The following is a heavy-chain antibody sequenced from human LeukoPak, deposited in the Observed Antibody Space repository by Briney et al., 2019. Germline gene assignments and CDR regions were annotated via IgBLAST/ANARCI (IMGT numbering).Heavy chain of an antibody. CDR2: ISGRGTT. CDR1: GFTFSIYA. CDR3: AKDPMVRGSTYDY. V-gene: IGHV3-23*01. J-gene: IGHJ4*03. D-gene: IGHD3-10*01. Sequence: GGSLRLSCAASGFTFSIYAMTWARQAPGKGLEWVSAISGRGTTYYADSVKGRFTISRDNSKNTLYLQMNSLRAEDTAVYYCAKDPMVRGSTYDYWGQEAL.